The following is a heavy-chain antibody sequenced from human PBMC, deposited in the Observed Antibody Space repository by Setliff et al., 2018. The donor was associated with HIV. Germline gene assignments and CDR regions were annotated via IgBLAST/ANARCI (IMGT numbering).Heavy chain of an antibody. D-gene: IGHD2-21*01. CDR2: IKKSSDGGKT. V-gene: IGHV3-15*01. CDR3: ATDNGPSYSMDI. CDR1: GFTFNNAW. Sequence: GGSLRLSCVASGFTFNNAWMSWVRQAPGKGLEWLGRIKKSSDGGKTDDASPVKGRFTISRDDSKNTLYLQMNSLKIEDTAVYFCATDNGPSYSMDIWGQGTTVTVS. J-gene: IGHJ6*02.